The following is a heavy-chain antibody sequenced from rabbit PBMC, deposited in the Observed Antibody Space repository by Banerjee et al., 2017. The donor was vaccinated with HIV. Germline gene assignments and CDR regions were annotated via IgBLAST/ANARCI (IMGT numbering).Heavy chain of an antibody. CDR2: FAGSSSGFT. CDR1: GFSFSASDY. Sequence: QSLEESGGDLVKPGASLTLTCTASGFSFSASDYICWVRQAPGKGLEWISCFAGSSSGFTYSATWAKGRFTISKTSSTTVTLQMTSLTAADTATYFCARDTGSSFSSYGMDLWGPGTLVTVS. D-gene: IGHD8-1*01. J-gene: IGHJ6*01. CDR3: ARDTGSSFSSYGMDL. V-gene: IGHV1S40*01.